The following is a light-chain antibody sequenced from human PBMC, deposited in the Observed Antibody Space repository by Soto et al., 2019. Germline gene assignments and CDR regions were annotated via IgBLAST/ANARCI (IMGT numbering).Light chain of an antibody. V-gene: IGLV2-14*01. CDR3: SLYTSSSTLV. J-gene: IGLJ2*01. CDR1: SSDVGGYNY. CDR2: EVS. Sequence: QSVLTQPASVSGSPGQSITISCTGTSSDVGGYNYVSWYQQHPGKAPKLMIYEVSNRPSGVSNRFSGSKSGNTASLTISGLQAEDEADYYCSLYTSSSTLVFGGGTKLTVL.